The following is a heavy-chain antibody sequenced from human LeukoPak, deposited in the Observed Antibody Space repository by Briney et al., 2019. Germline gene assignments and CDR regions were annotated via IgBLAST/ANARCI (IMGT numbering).Heavy chain of an antibody. D-gene: IGHD5-18*01. CDR2: IYYSGST. Sequence: PSETLSLTCTVSGGSISSSSYYWGWIRQPPGKGLEWIGSIYYSGSTYYDPSLKSRVTISVDTSKNQFSLKLSSVTAADTAVYYCASPKGYSYGRGDYWGQGTLVTVSS. CDR1: GGSISSSSYY. J-gene: IGHJ4*02. CDR3: ASPKGYSYGRGDY. V-gene: IGHV4-39*01.